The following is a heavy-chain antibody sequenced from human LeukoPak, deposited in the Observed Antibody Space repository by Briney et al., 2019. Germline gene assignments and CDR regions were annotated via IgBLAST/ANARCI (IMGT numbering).Heavy chain of an antibody. CDR1: GYTFTGYY. D-gene: IGHD6-19*01. V-gene: IGHV1-2*06. CDR2: INPNSGGT. CDR3: ASYSIGWSEVLDY. Sequence: GASVKVSCRASGYTFTGYYMHWVRQAHGQGLEWMGRINPNSGGTNYAQKFQGRVTMTRDTSISTAYMELSRLRSDDTAVYYCASYSIGWSEVLDYWGPGTLVTVSS. J-gene: IGHJ4*02.